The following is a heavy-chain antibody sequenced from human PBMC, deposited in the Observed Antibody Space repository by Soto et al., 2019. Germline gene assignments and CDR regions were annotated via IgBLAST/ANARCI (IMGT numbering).Heavy chain of an antibody. V-gene: IGHV4-34*01. CDR1: GGSFSGYY. J-gene: IGHJ3*02. D-gene: IGHD4-4*01. CDR2: INHSGST. CDR3: ASHGSSKVPI. Sequence: QVQLQQWGAGLLKPSETLSLTCAVYGGSFSGYYWSWIRQPPGKGLEWIGEINHSGSTNYNPSLKSRVTTQVDTSKTQFSLKLSSVTAADTAVYYCASHGSSKVPIWGQGTMVTVSS.